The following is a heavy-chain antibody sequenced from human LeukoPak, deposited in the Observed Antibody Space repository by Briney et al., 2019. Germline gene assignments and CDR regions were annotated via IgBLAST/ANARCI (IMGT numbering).Heavy chain of an antibody. V-gene: IGHV3-30*03. CDR2: ISYDGSNK. J-gene: IGHJ4*02. CDR1: GFTFSSYG. Sequence: SGGSLRLSCAASGFTFSSYGMHWVRQAPGKGLEWVAVISYDGSNKYYADSVKGRFTISRDNSKNTLYLQMNSLRAEDTAVYYCARDYDSSGYSPAGFDYWGQGTLVTVSS. CDR3: ARDYDSSGYSPAGFDY. D-gene: IGHD3-22*01.